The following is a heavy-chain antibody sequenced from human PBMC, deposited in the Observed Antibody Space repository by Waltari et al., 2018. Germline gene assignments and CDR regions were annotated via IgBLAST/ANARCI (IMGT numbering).Heavy chain of an antibody. D-gene: IGHD4-17*01. V-gene: IGHV3-23*01. CDR2: ISGSGGST. CDR1: GFTFRSYA. Sequence: VQLLESGGGLVQSGGSLRLSCAASGFTFRSYAMNWVRQAPGKGVECVSVISGSGGSTDYADSVNGRFTISRDNSKNTLYLQMNNLRVEDTAVYYCASSLYGDYTQIWGRVFDYWGQGTLVTVSS. CDR3: ASSLYGDYTQIWGRVFDY. J-gene: IGHJ4*02.